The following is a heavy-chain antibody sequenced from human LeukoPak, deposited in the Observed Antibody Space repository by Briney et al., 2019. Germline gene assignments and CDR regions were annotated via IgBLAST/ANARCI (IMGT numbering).Heavy chain of an antibody. CDR2: IYYSGST. CDR3: ARDYYGSGNRNWFAP. D-gene: IGHD3-10*01. V-gene: IGHV4-59*01. Sequence: SETLSLTCGVSGGSFSDYYWSWIRQPPGKGLEWIGYIYYSGSTNYNPSLKSRVTISVDTSKNQCSLKLSSVTAADTAVYYCARDYYGSGNRNWFAPWGQGTLVPVSS. CDR1: GGSFSDYY. J-gene: IGHJ5*02.